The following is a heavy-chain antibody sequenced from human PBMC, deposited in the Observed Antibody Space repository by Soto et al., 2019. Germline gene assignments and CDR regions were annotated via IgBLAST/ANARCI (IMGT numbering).Heavy chain of an antibody. CDR2: IYSGGST. J-gene: IGHJ1*01. Sequence: EVQLVESGGGLIQPGGSLKLSCAASGFTVSSNYMSWVRQAPGKGLEWVSVIYSGGSTYYADSVKGRFTISRDNSKNTLYLQMNSLRGEDTAVYYCARDRVESGYPEYFQHWGQGTLFTVSS. CDR3: ARDRVESGYPEYFQH. CDR1: GFTVSSNY. V-gene: IGHV3-53*01. D-gene: IGHD3-22*01.